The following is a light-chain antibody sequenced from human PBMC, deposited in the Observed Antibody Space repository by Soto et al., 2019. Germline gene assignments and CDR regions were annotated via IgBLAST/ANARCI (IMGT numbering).Light chain of an antibody. CDR2: DAS. CDR1: QSISIW. V-gene: IGKV1-5*01. J-gene: IGKJ1*01. CDR3: QQYDTYSPRWK. Sequence: DIQMTHSPSTLSASVVYRFTITCLAIQSISIWLAWYQQKPGKAPKLLIYDASRLESGVPSRFSGTRSGTEFTLTISRLQPDDFATYYCQQYDTYSPRWKCGQGNKGDIK.